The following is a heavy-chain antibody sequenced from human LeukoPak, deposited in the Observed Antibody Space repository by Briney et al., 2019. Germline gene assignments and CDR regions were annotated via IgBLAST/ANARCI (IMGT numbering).Heavy chain of an antibody. CDR3: ARDLSAGESGAIEVVNPGVGAFDI. V-gene: IGHV3-74*01. CDR2: ISSDGTIT. J-gene: IGHJ3*02. D-gene: IGHD2-15*01. Sequence: PGGSLRLSCAASGFTFRFFYMHWVRQAPGEGLVWVSRISSDGTITTYADSVKGRFTISRDNSKNTLYLQMNSLRAEDTAVYYCARDLSAGESGAIEVVNPGVGAFDIWGQGTMVTVSS. CDR1: GFTFRFFY.